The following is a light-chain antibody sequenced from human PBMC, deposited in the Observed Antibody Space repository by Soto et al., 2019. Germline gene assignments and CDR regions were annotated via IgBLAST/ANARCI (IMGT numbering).Light chain of an antibody. Sequence: DIEMTQSPSSVCASVGDRVTITCRASQGISSYLAWYQQKPGKAPKLLIYAASSLQTGVPSRFSGSGSGTDFTLTICSLQPEDFATYYCQQADSFPLTFGHGTRLEIK. CDR3: QQADSFPLT. J-gene: IGKJ5*01. V-gene: IGKV1D-12*01. CDR1: QGISSY. CDR2: AAS.